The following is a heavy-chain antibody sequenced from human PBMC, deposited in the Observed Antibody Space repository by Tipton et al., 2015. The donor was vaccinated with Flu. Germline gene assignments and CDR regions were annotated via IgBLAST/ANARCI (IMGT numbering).Heavy chain of an antibody. CDR3: ARGDRFLAPDY. Sequence: LRLSCNVSGGSIGSYYWNWIRQPPGKGLEWIGYVYRDGSAYYNPSLKSRVRLSVDTSSNNFPLKVTSVTAADTAVYFCARGDRFLAPDYWGQGTLVTVSS. V-gene: IGHV4-59*01. CDR1: GGSIGSYY. CDR2: VYRDGSA. D-gene: IGHD3-3*01. J-gene: IGHJ4*02.